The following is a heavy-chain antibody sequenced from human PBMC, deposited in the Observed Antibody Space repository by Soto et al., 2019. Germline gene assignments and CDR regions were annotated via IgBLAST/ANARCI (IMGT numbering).Heavy chain of an antibody. CDR3: ARDRGIVIVGGTIPDY. J-gene: IGHJ4*02. V-gene: IGHV1-18*01. Sequence: QVQLVQSGAEVKKPGASVKVSCKASGYTFTSYGISWVRQAPGQGLEWLGWISAYNGNTNYARNLKGRVTVTADTSTTTAYMELRSLRSDDTAVYYCARDRGIVIVGGTIPDYWGQGTLVPVSS. CDR1: GYTFTSYG. CDR2: ISAYNGNT. D-gene: IGHD1-26*01.